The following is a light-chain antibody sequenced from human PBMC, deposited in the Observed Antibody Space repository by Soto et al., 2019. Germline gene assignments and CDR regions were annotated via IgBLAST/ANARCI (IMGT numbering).Light chain of an antibody. CDR3: QQRYDAQLT. Sequence: DIQLTQSPSSLSASVGDEVTITCRASQGISHYLTWYQQKPGRAPTLLIYGVSTLQSGVPTRFSGGGYATDFTLTISNLQTEDFATYYCQQRYDAQLTFGGGTRVEIK. CDR2: GVS. J-gene: IGKJ4*01. CDR1: QGISHY. V-gene: IGKV1-39*01.